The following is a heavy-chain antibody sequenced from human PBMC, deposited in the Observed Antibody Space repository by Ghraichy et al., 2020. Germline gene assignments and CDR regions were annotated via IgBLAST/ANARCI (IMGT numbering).Heavy chain of an antibody. CDR1: GFTFSNAW. D-gene: IGHD2-2*01. CDR2: IKSETEGGTT. J-gene: IGHJ4*02. V-gene: IGHV3-15*01. CDR3: TRGYCSSTSCYIGY. Sequence: GGPLRLSCAASGFTFSNAWMNWVRQAPGKGLEWVGRIKSETEGGTTDYAAPLKGRFTISRDDSKNTLYLQMNSLKTEDTAVYYCTRGYCSSTSCYIGYWGQGTLVTVSS.